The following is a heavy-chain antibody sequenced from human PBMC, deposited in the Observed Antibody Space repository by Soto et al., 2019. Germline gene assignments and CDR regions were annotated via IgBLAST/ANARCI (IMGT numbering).Heavy chain of an antibody. CDR3: ARGHKTTETTTDWYFDL. Sequence: QVQLVQSGAEVKKPGASVKVSCKASGYTFSSYYMHWVRQAPGQGLEWMGIINARGGSTSYAQKFQGRVTMTRDTSTSTVYMELRSLTSEDTAVYYCARGHKTTETTTDWYFDLWGSGSLVTVSS. J-gene: IGHJ2*01. V-gene: IGHV1-46*01. D-gene: IGHD4-17*01. CDR1: GYTFSSYY. CDR2: INARGGST.